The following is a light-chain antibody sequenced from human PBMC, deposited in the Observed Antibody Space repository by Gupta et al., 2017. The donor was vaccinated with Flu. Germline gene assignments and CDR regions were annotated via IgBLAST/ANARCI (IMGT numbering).Light chain of an antibody. CDR2: DAS. V-gene: IGKV3-11*01. Sequence: EIVLTQSPATLSLSPGERATLSCRASQSVSSYLAWYQQKPGQAPRLLIYDASNRATGTPARFSGSGCGTDFTLTISSREPEDFAVYYCQQRSNWPPWTFGQGTKVEIK. CDR3: QQRSNWPPWT. J-gene: IGKJ1*01. CDR1: QSVSSY.